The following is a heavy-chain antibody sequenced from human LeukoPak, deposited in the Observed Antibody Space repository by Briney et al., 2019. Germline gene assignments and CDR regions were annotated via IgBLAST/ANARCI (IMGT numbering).Heavy chain of an antibody. J-gene: IGHJ5*02. CDR2: INGGNGNT. CDR3: ARDPWGGDIVVVPAAIHDP. V-gene: IGHV1-3*01. D-gene: IGHD2-2*01. CDR1: GYTFTSYA. Sequence: ASVKVSCKASGYTFTSYAMYWVRQAPGQSLEWMGWINGGNGNTRYSQEFQGRVTMTRDTSASTVYMELSSLRSEDTALYYCARDPWGGDIVVVPAAIHDPWGQGTLVTVSS.